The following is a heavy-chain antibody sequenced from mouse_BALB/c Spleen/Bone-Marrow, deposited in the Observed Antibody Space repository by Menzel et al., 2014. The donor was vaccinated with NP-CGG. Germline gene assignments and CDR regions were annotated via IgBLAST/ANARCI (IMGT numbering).Heavy chain of an antibody. V-gene: IGHV5-17*02. J-gene: IGHJ2*01. CDR3: ARDVPLYDVGYFDY. CDR2: ISSGSNTI. D-gene: IGHD2-14*01. Sequence: EVKQMESGGGLVQPGGSRKLSCAASGFTFSSFGMHWVRQAPEKGLEWVAYISSGSNTIYYADTVKGRFTISRDNPKNTLFLQMTSLRSEDTAMYYCARDVPLYDVGYFDYWGQGTTLTVSS. CDR1: GFTFSSFG.